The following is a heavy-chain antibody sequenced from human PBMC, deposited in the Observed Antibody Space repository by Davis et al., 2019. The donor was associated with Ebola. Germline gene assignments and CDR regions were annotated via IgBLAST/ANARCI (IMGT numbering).Heavy chain of an antibody. Sequence: ASVKVSCKASGYTFTSYDINWVRQATGQGLEWMGWMNPNSGNTGYAQKFQGRVTMTRDTSTSTVYMELSSLRSEDTAVYYCASNVDTAIPDYWGQGTLVTVSS. V-gene: IGHV1-8*01. CDR3: ASNVDTAIPDY. CDR2: MNPNSGNT. D-gene: IGHD5-18*01. CDR1: GYTFTSYD. J-gene: IGHJ4*02.